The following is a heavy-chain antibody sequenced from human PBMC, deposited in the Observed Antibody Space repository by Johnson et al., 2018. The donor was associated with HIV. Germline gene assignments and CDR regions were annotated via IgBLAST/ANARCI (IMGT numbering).Heavy chain of an antibody. J-gene: IGHJ3*02. V-gene: IGHV3-66*01. Sequence: VPLVESGGGVVQPGGSLRLSCAASGFIFSSNYMSWVRQAPGKGLEWVSVLYSGGSTFYADSVKGRFTISRDNSGNTLYLQMDSLRVEDTAVYYCASTRLGAFDIWGQGTMVTVSS. CDR1: GFIFSSNY. CDR2: LYSGGST. D-gene: IGHD6-6*01. CDR3: ASTRLGAFDI.